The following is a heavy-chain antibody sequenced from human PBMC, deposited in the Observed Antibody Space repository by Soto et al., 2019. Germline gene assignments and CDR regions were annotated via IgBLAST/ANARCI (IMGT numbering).Heavy chain of an antibody. V-gene: IGHV3-15*01. CDR1: GFTFSNAW. D-gene: IGHD3-10*01. CDR2: IKSKTDGGTT. J-gene: IGHJ5*02. Sequence: PGGSLRLSCAASGFTFSNAWMSWVRQAPGKGLEWVGRIKSKTDGGTTDYAAPVKGRFTISRDDSKNTLYLQMNSLKTEDTAVYYCTTDPHQGWFGKRVLPTPSWFDPWGQGTLVTVSS. CDR3: TTDPHQGWFGKRVLPTPSWFDP.